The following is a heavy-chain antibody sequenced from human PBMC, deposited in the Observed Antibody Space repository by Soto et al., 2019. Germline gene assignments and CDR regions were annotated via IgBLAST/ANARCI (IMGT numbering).Heavy chain of an antibody. D-gene: IGHD2-2*01. J-gene: IGHJ4*02. CDR2: INHSGST. V-gene: IGHV4-34*01. Sequence: LSLTCAVYGGSFSGYYWSWIRQPPGKGLEWIGEINHSGSTNYNPSLKSRVTISVDTSKNQLSLKLSSVTAADTAVYYCARGRYCSSTSCYRAYSGYEDPFDYWGQGTLVTVSS. CDR3: ARGRYCSSTSCYRAYSGYEDPFDY. CDR1: GGSFSGYY.